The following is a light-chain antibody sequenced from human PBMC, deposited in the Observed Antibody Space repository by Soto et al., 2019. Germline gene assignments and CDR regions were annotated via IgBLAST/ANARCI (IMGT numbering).Light chain of an antibody. CDR3: SLYTSENTYV. CDR1: STDFVSYNR. J-gene: IGLJ1*01. V-gene: IGLV2-18*01. Sequence: QSALTQPPSVSGSPGQSATIFCTGTSTDFVSYNRVSWYQQPPGTAPKLIIYEASNRPSGVPDRFSASKSGNTASLTISGLQAAAEADYYCSLYTSENTYVFGTGTKVTVL. CDR2: EAS.